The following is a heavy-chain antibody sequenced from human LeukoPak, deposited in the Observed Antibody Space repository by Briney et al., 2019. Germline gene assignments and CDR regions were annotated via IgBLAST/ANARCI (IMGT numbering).Heavy chain of an antibody. CDR2: ISGSGGST. Sequence: QPGGTLRLSCAASGFTFSSYGMSWVRQAPGKGLEWVSAISGSGGSTYYADSVKGRFTISRDNSKNTLYLQMNSLRAEDTAVYYCAKGADFDILTGYYEVDYWGQGTLVTVSS. V-gene: IGHV3-23*01. D-gene: IGHD3-9*01. CDR1: GFTFSSYG. J-gene: IGHJ4*02. CDR3: AKGADFDILTGYYEVDY.